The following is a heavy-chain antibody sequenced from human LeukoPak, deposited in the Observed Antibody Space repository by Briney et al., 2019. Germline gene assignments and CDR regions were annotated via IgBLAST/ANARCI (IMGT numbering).Heavy chain of an antibody. J-gene: IGHJ3*02. CDR2: IWYDGSNK. CDR3: ARDAIVDAFDI. V-gene: IGHV3-33*01. Sequence: GRSLRLSCAASGLTFSSYGMHWVRQAPGKGLEWVAVIWYDGSNKYYADSVKGRFTISRDNSKNTLYLQMNSLRAEDTAVYYCARDAIVDAFDIWGQGTMVTVSS. D-gene: IGHD1-26*01. CDR1: GLTFSSYG.